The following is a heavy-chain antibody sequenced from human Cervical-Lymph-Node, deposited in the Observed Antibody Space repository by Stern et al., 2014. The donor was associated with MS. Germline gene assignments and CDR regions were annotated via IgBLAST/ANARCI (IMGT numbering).Heavy chain of an antibody. CDR2: IYPGGPDT. J-gene: IGHJ6*02. Sequence: QLVQSGAEVKKPGESLKISCKGSGYSFTSYWIGWVRQMPGKGLEWMGIIYPGGPDTRYSPSFQGQVTISADKSISTAYLQWSSLKASDTAMYYCAGYDILTGYASYYYYGMDVWGQGTTVTVSS. CDR3: AGYDILTGYASYYYYGMDV. D-gene: IGHD3-9*01. V-gene: IGHV5-51*01. CDR1: GYSFTSYW.